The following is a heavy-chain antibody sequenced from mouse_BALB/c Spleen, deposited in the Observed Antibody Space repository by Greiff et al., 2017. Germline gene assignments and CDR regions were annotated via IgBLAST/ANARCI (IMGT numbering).Heavy chain of an antibody. Sequence: EVQRVESGGGLVKPGGSLKLSCAASGFTFSSYAMSWVRQSPEKRLEWVAEISSGGSYTYYPDTVTGRFTISRDNAKNTLYLEMSSLRSEDTAMYYCAREDYGSSYVGFDYWGQGTTLTVSS. CDR2: ISSGGSYT. CDR3: AREDYGSSYVGFDY. D-gene: IGHD1-1*01. CDR1: GFTFSSYA. J-gene: IGHJ2*01. V-gene: IGHV5-9-4*01.